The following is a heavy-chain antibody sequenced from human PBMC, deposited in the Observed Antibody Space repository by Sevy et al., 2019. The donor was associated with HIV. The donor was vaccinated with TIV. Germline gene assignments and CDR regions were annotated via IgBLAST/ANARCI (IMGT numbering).Heavy chain of an antibody. CDR2: ISGSGGLT. CDR3: GKPDWKFRGGWFDH. D-gene: IGHD1-1*01. V-gene: IGHV3-23*01. Sequence: GGSLRLSCTVTEFTSRAFAMSWVRQTPEKGLEWVSSISGSGGLTHYADSVKGRFTISRDKSQGTVYLQMNSLAVGDKGVYFCGKPDWKFRGGWFDHWGQGTLVTVSS. J-gene: IGHJ5*02. CDR1: EFTSRAFA.